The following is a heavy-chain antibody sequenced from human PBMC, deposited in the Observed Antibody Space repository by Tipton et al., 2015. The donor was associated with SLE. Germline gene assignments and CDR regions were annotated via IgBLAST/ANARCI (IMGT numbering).Heavy chain of an antibody. D-gene: IGHD3-22*01. CDR3: ARDLRGYNSEFGYYYYMDV. Sequence: TLSLTCEVSGGSVTRSGYYWGWIRQSPGKGLEWIGSIYYSGSSYYSPSLKSRVTISIDMSKDQFSLKLTSVTAADTAVYFCARDLRGYNSEFGYYYYMDVWGKGTTVTVSS. J-gene: IGHJ6*03. CDR2: IYYSGSS. CDR1: GGSVTRSGYY. V-gene: IGHV4-39*07.